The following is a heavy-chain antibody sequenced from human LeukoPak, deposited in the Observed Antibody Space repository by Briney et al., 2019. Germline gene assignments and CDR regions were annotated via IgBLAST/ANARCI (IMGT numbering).Heavy chain of an antibody. V-gene: IGHV1-18*01. D-gene: IGHD6-13*01. J-gene: IGHJ4*02. CDR2: ISAYNGNT. CDR1: GYTFTSYG. Sequence: ASVKVSCKASGYTFTSYGISWVRQAPGQGLEWMGWISAYNGNTNYAQKLQGRVTMTTDTSTSTAYMELRSLRSDDTAVYYCAGILQQLDDFDYWGQGTLVTVSS. CDR3: AGILQQLDDFDY.